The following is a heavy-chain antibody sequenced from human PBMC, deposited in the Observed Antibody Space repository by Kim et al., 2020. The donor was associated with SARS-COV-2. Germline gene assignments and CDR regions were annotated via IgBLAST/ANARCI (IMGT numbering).Heavy chain of an antibody. CDR2: IRDSGGST. Sequence: GGSLRLSCAASGFTFNNYAMSWVRQAPGKGLEWVSGIRDSGGSTKYADSVKGRFYISRDNSKNTLNLQMDSLRAEGTAVYYCAKVTSGSRGRSEYFQHWGEGTLSTVCS. CDR1: GFTFNNYA. D-gene: IGHD3-10*01. CDR3: AKVTSGSRGRSEYFQH. V-gene: IGHV3-23*01. J-gene: IGHJ1*01.